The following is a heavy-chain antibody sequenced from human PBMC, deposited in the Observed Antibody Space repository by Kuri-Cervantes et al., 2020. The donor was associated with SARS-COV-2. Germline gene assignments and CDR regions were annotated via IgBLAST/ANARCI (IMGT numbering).Heavy chain of an antibody. Sequence: GESLKISCAASGFTFSTYDMYWVRQAPGKGLEWVAFIWNDGSNKYYADSVKGRFTISRDHSKNTLYLKMDSLRGDDTAVDYCARDVGDSGSDYWGQGTLVTVSS. CDR1: GFTFSTYD. D-gene: IGHD3-10*01. V-gene: IGHV3-33*08. CDR2: IWNDGSNK. J-gene: IGHJ4*02. CDR3: ARDVGDSGSDY.